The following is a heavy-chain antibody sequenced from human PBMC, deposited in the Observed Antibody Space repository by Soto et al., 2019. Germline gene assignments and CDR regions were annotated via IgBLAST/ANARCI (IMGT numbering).Heavy chain of an antibody. CDR3: AIVYFFIYIGYDFLPHPFVY. Sequence: GASVKVSCKASGYTFTSYGISWVRQAPGQGLEWMGWISAYNGNTNYAQKLQGRVTMTTDTSTSTAYMELRRLRSDDTAVYYFAIVYFFIYIGYDFLPHPFVYWCQGTLVTVSS. CDR2: ISAYNGNT. V-gene: IGHV1-18*01. CDR1: GYTFTSYG. J-gene: IGHJ4*02. D-gene: IGHD5-12*01.